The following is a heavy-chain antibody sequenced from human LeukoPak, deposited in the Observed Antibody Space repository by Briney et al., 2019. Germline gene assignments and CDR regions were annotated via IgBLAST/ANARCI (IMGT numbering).Heavy chain of an antibody. CDR2: IYSSGTT. Sequence: SETLSLTCTVSGGSISSYYWSWVRQPPGKGLEWIVYIYSSGTTKYNPSLQGRVSISVDTSKNQFSLQLSSVTAADTAVYYCARHPPYCSSGTCRTFFDSWGQGTLVPVSS. J-gene: IGHJ4*02. D-gene: IGHD2-15*01. V-gene: IGHV4-59*08. CDR1: GGSISSYY. CDR3: ARHPPYCSSGTCRTFFDS.